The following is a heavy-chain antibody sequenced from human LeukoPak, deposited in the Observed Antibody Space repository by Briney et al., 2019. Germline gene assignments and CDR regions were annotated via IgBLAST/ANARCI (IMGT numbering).Heavy chain of an antibody. CDR2: ISSSSSYT. Sequence: GGSLRLSCAAPGFTFSSYSMNWVRQAPGKGLEWVSYISSSSSYTNYADSVKGRFTISRDNAKNSLYLQMNSLRAEDTAVYYCARGGDTTGTAYFDYWGQGTLVTVSS. D-gene: IGHD1-1*01. CDR1: GFTFSSYS. CDR3: ARGGDTTGTAYFDY. J-gene: IGHJ4*02. V-gene: IGHV3-21*05.